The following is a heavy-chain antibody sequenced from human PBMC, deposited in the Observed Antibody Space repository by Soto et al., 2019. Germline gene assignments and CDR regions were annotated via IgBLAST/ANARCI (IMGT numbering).Heavy chain of an antibody. CDR1: GGSVSSGSYY. Sequence: SETLSLTCTVSGGSVSSGSYYWGWIRQPPGKGLEWIGYIYHRGSTNYNPSLKSRVTISVDTSKNQFSLSLTSVTAADTAVYYCARLSAAWFDPWGQGTLVTVSS. J-gene: IGHJ5*02. V-gene: IGHV4-61*01. CDR3: ARLSAAWFDP. CDR2: IYHRGST. D-gene: IGHD6-19*01.